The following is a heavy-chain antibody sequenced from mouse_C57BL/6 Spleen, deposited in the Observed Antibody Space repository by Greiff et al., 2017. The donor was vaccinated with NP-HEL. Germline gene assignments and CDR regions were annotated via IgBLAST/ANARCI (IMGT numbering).Heavy chain of an antibody. J-gene: IGHJ4*01. V-gene: IGHV1-80*01. CDR1: GYAFSSYW. Sequence: QVQLKESGAELVKPGASVKISCKASGYAFSSYWMNWVKQRPGKGLEWIGQIYPGDGDTNYNGKFKGKATLTADKSSSTAYMQLSSLTSEDSAVYFCARGEGYYYGKGAMDYWGQGTSVTVSS. D-gene: IGHD1-1*01. CDR3: ARGEGYYYGKGAMDY. CDR2: IYPGDGDT.